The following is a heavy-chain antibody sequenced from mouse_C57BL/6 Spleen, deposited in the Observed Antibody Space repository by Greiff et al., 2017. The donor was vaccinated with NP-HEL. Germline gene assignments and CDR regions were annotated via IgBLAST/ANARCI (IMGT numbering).Heavy chain of an antibody. D-gene: IGHD2-14*01. J-gene: IGHJ4*01. CDR3: ERAYGYEGAMDY. CDR2: IDPNSGGT. CDR1: GYTFTSYW. V-gene: IGHV1-72*01. Sequence: QVQLQQPGAELVKPGASVKLSCKASGYTFTSYWMHWVKQRPGRGLEWIGWIDPNSGGTKYNEKFKSKATLTVDNASSTAYMQLSSLTSEDAAVYYCERAYGYEGAMDYWGQGTSVTVSS.